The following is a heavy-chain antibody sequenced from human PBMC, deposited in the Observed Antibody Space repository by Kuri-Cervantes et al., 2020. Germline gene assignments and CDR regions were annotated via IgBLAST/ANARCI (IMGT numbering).Heavy chain of an antibody. Sequence: GESLKISCAASGFTFSSYGMHWVRQAPGKGLEWVAVISYDGSNKYYADSVKGRFTISRENAKNSLYLQMNSLRAGDTAVYYCARGRYSSSWYVPYYYGMDVWGQGTTVTVSS. CDR1: GFTFSSYG. J-gene: IGHJ6*02. CDR2: ISYDGSNK. V-gene: IGHV3-30*03. D-gene: IGHD6-13*01. CDR3: ARGRYSSSWYVPYYYGMDV.